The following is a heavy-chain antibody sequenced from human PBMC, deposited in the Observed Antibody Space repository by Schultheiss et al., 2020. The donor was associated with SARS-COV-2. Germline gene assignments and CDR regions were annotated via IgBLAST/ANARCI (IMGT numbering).Heavy chain of an antibody. CDR3: AREVVVPATYYYYGMDV. CDR2: IFSNDEK. Sequence: SGPTLVKPTQTLTLTCTFSGFSLSTSGVGVGWIRQPPGKALEWLAHIFSNDEKSYSTSLKSRLTISKDTSKSQVVLTMTNMDPVDTATYYCAREVVVPATYYYYGMDVWGQGTTVTVSS. CDR1: GFSLSTSGVG. V-gene: IGHV2-26*01. D-gene: IGHD2-2*01. J-gene: IGHJ6*02.